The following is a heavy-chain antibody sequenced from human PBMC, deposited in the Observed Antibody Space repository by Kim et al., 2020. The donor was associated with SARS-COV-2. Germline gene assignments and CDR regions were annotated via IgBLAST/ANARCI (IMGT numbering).Heavy chain of an antibody. Sequence: NYNSSLKSRVSISVDTSKNQFSLKLSSVTAADTAVYYCARDSGPTDYYNYWGQGALVTVSS. J-gene: IGHJ4*02. CDR3: ARDSGPTDYYNY. D-gene: IGHD3-10*01. V-gene: IGHV4-59*01.